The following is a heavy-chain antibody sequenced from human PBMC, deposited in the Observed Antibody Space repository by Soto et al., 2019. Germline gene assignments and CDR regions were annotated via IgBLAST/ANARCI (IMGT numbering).Heavy chain of an antibody. CDR2: IFYIGST. D-gene: IGHD5-18*01. CDR3: ARLWDTSSYYFDY. Sequence: PSQTLSVTCTVSGGSINSYYWSGILQPPRKGLEWIGYIFYIGSTNYNPSRKSRVTISVDTSKNQLSLNLRSVTAADTAVYYCARLWDTSSYYFDYWGHGIPVTSPQ. J-gene: IGHJ4*01. V-gene: IGHV4-59*01. CDR1: GGSINSYY.